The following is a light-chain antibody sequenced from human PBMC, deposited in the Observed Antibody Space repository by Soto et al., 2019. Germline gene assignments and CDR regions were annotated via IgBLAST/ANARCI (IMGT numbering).Light chain of an antibody. CDR2: AAS. V-gene: IGKV1-8*01. CDR1: QGISSY. Sequence: AIRMTQSPSSFSASTGDRVTITCRASQGISSYLAWYQQKPGKAPKLLIYAASTLQSGVPSRFSGSGSGTDFTLTISCLQSEDFATYYCQQYHSYPQTFGQGTKVEIK. CDR3: QQYHSYPQT. J-gene: IGKJ1*01.